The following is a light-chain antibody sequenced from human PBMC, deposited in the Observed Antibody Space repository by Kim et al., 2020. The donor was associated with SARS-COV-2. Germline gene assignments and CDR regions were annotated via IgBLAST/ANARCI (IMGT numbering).Light chain of an antibody. J-gene: IGKJ2*01. CDR3: QQYYGTPYT. CDR1: QSVLYSSNNKNY. V-gene: IGKV4-1*01. Sequence: ATINCKSSQSVLYSSNNKNYLAWYQQKPGQPPKLLIYWASTRESGVPDRFSGSGSGTDFTLTISSLQAEDVAVYYCQQYYGTPYTFGQGTKLEI. CDR2: WAS.